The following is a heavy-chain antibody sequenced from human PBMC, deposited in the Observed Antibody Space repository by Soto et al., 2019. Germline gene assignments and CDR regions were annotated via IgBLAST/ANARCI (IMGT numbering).Heavy chain of an antibody. CDR1: GFTFSSYW. V-gene: IGHV3-7*01. J-gene: IGHJ4*02. Sequence: GGSLRLSCAASGFTFSSYWMSWVRQAPGKGLEWVANIKQDGSEKYYVDSVKGRFTISRDNAKNSLYLQMNSLRAEDTAVYYCARCLAVEMATIYYFDYWGQGTLVPSP. D-gene: IGHD5-12*01. CDR2: IKQDGSEK. CDR3: ARCLAVEMATIYYFDY.